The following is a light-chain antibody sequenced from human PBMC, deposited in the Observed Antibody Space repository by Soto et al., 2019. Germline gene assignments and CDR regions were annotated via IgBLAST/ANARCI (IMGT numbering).Light chain of an antibody. J-gene: IGLJ2*01. CDR3: SSYAASNNLGV. V-gene: IGLV2-8*01. Sequence: QSALTQPPSASGSPGQSVTISCIGTSSDVGGYNYVSWYQQHPGKAPKLMIYEVSKRPSGVPARFSGSKPGNTASLTVSGLQAEDEADYYCSSYAASNNLGVFGGGTKLTVL. CDR1: SSDVGGYNY. CDR2: EVS.